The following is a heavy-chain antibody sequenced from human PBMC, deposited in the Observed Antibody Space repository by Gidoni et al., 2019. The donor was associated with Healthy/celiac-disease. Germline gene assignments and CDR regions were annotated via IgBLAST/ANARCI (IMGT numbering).Heavy chain of an antibody. D-gene: IGHD6-13*01. CDR3: ARGRSWYPTHDAFDI. CDR1: GFTVSSNY. CDR2: IYSGGST. J-gene: IGHJ3*02. V-gene: IGHV3-66*01. Sequence: EVQLVESGGGLVQPGGSLRLSCAASGFTVSSNYMSWVRQAPGKGLEWVSVIYSGGSTYYADSVKGRFTISRDNSKNTLYLQMNSLRAEDTAVYYCARGRSWYPTHDAFDIWGQGTMVTVSS.